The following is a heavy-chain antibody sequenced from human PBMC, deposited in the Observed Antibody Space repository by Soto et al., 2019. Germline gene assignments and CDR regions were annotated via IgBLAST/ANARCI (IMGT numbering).Heavy chain of an antibody. CDR2: IIPIFGTA. Sequence: SVKVSCTASGGTFSSYAISWVRQAPGQGLEWMGGIIPIFGTANYAQKFQGRVTITADESTSTAYMELSSLRSEDTAVYYCARDLNMITFGGVIVMGNYYYGMDVWGQGTTVTVSS. V-gene: IGHV1-69*13. D-gene: IGHD3-16*02. CDR3: ARDLNMITFGGVIVMGNYYYGMDV. J-gene: IGHJ6*02. CDR1: GGTFSSYA.